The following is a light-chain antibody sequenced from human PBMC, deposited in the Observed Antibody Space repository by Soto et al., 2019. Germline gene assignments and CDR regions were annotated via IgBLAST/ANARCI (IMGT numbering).Light chain of an antibody. J-gene: IGKJ1*01. CDR2: GAS. Sequence: EIVLTQSPGTLSLSPGERATLSCRASQSVSSGFLAWYQQKPGQAPSLLIYGASSRATGIPDRFSGSGSGTAFTLTISRLEPEDFAVYYCQQYGSSPRTFGQGTKVEIQ. CDR1: QSVSSGF. CDR3: QQYGSSPRT. V-gene: IGKV3-20*01.